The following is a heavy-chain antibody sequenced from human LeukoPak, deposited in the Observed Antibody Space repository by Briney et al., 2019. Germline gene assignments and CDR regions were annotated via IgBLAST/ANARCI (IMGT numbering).Heavy chain of an antibody. Sequence: SVKVSCKASGGTFSSYAISWVRQAPGQGLERMGGIIPIFGTANYAQKFQGRVTITTDESTSTAYMELSSLRSEDKAVYYCARGGGYAPAWWGQGTLVTVSS. V-gene: IGHV1-69*05. CDR1: GGTFSSYA. J-gene: IGHJ4*02. CDR2: IIPIFGTA. CDR3: ARGGGYAPAW. D-gene: IGHD6-25*01.